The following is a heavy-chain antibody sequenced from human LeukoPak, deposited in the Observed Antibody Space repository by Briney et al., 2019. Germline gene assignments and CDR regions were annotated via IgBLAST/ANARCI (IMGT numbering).Heavy chain of an antibody. CDR1: GFTFSSYA. J-gene: IGHJ5*02. D-gene: IGHD2-8*01. V-gene: IGHV3-23*01. CDR3: AKLKACTNGVCYTGWFDP. Sequence: GGSLRLSCAASGFTFSSYAMSRVRQAPGKGLEWVSAISGSGGSTYYADSVKGRFTISRDNSKNTLYLQMNSLRAEDTAVYYCAKLKACTNGVCYTGWFDPWGQGTLVTVSS. CDR2: ISGSGGST.